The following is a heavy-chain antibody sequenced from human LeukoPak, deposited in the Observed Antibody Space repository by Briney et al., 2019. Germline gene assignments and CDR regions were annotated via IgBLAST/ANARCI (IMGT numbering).Heavy chain of an antibody. D-gene: IGHD6-13*01. V-gene: IGHV3-48*03. Sequence: PGGSLRLSCAASGFTFSSYEMNWVRQAPGKGLEWVSYISSGGSPIYYADSVKGRFTISRDNAKNSLFLQMNSLRAEDTAVYYCARDQGSSWYWDYWGQGTLVIVSS. CDR3: ARDQGSSWYWDY. J-gene: IGHJ4*02. CDR1: GFTFSSYE. CDR2: ISSGGSPI.